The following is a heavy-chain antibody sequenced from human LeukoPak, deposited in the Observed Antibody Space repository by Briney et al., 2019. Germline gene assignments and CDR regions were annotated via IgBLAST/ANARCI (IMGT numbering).Heavy chain of an antibody. CDR2: IYYSGST. CDR1: DDSISDYY. Sequence: PSETLSLTCTVSDDSISDYYRGWIRQPPGKGLEWIGYIYYSGSTNYNPSLKSRVTISVDTSKNQFSLKLSSVTAADTAVYYCARAGSGGIYYFDYWGQGTLVTVSS. J-gene: IGHJ4*02. CDR3: ARAGSGGIYYFDY. D-gene: IGHD2-15*01. V-gene: IGHV4-59*01.